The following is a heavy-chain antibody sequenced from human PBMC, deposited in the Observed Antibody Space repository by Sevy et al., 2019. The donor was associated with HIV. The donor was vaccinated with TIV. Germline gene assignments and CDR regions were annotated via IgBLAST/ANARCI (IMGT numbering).Heavy chain of an antibody. D-gene: IGHD3-3*01. J-gene: IGHJ6*03. V-gene: IGHV3-23*01. CDR1: GFTFSSYA. CDR2: ISGSGGST. Sequence: GGSLRLSCAASGFTFSSYAMSWVRQAPGKGLEWVSAISGSGGSTYYADSVKGRFTISRDSSKNALYLQMNSLRAEDTAVYYCAKDRIYDFWSGYYYYMDVWGKGTTVTVSS. CDR3: AKDRIYDFWSGYYYYMDV.